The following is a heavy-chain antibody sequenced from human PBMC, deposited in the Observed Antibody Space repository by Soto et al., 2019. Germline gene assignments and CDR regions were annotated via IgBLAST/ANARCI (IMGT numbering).Heavy chain of an antibody. V-gene: IGHV4-39*01. CDR2: IYYSGST. D-gene: IGHD5-12*01. CDR1: GGSISSSSYY. J-gene: IGHJ4*02. CDR3: ARLSISRGYSGYGDFDY. Sequence: PSETLSPTCTVSGGSISSSSYYWGWIRQPPGKGLEWIGSIYYSGSTYYNPSLKSRVTISVDTSKNQFSLKLSSVTAADTAVYYCARLSISRGYSGYGDFDYWGQGTLVTVSS.